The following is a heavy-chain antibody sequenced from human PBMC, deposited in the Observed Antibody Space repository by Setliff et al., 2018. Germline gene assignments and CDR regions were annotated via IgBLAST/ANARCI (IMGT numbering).Heavy chain of an antibody. CDR1: GDSFSDYY. CDR3: ARLSWNGLRYYGLDV. CDR2: INHRGST. V-gene: IGHV4-34*01. J-gene: IGHJ6*02. Sequence: PSETLSLTCAVYGDSFSDYYWSWIRQPPGKGLEWIEEINHRGSTNYNPALKSRVTTSVDTSTNQFSLKLRSVTAADTAVYYCARLSWNGLRYYGLDVWGQGTTVTVSS. D-gene: IGHD3-3*01.